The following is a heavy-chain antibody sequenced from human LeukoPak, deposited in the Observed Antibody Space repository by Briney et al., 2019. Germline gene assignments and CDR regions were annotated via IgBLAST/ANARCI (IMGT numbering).Heavy chain of an antibody. CDR3: TRQGTLGDL. Sequence: PGGSLRLSCPASGFTFSGSAMHWVRQASGKGLEWVGRIRSKANSYATAYAASVKGRFTISRDDSKNTAYLQMNSLKTEDTAVYYCTRQGTLGDLWGRGTLVTVSS. CDR2: IRSKANSYAT. D-gene: IGHD1-14*01. V-gene: IGHV3-73*01. J-gene: IGHJ2*01. CDR1: GFTFSGSA.